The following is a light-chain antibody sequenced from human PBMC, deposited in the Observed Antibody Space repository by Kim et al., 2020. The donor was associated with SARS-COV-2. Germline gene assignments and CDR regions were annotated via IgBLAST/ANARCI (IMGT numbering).Light chain of an antibody. CDR3: QQYYSYPLT. CDR2: ATS. V-gene: IGKV1-8*01. CDR1: QGISSY. J-gene: IGKJ1*01. Sequence: AIQMTQSPSSLSASTGDRVTITCRASQGISSYLAWYQQKPGKAPKLLIYATSTLQSGVPSRFSGSGSGTDFTLTIGCLQSEDFATYYCQQYYSYPLTFGQGTKVDIK.